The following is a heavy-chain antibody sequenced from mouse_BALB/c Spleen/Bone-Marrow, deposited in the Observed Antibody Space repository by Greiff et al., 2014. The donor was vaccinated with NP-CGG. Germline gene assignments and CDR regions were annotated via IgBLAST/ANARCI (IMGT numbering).Heavy chain of an antibody. CDR3: ARVIGPRCFDV. CDR1: GFTFSDYA. V-gene: IGHV5-9-4*01. Sequence: EVMLVESGGGLVKPGGSLKLSCAASGFTFSDYAMSWVRQSPEKRLEWVAEISGGGSYTYYPDTVTGRFTISRDNAKNTLYLEMSSLKSEDTAIYYCARVIGPRCFDVWGAGTTVTVSS. CDR2: ISGGGSYT. J-gene: IGHJ1*01.